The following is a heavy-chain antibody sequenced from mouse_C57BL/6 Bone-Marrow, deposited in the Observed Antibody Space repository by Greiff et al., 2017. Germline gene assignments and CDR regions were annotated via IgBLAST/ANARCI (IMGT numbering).Heavy chain of an antibody. D-gene: IGHD1-1*01. CDR1: GYTFTSYW. Sequence: VQLQQPGAELVKPGASVKLSCKASGYTFTSYWMQWVKQRPGQGLEWIGEIDPSDSYTNYNQKCKGKATLTVDTSSSTAYMQLSSLTSEESAVYYCARDYYGSSNWYFDVWGTGTTVTVSS. J-gene: IGHJ1*03. CDR3: ARDYYGSSNWYFDV. CDR2: IDPSDSYT. V-gene: IGHV1-50*01.